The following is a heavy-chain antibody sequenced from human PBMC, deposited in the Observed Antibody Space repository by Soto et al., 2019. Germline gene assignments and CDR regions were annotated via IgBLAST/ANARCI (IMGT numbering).Heavy chain of an antibody. CDR1: GGSISSGGYY. V-gene: IGHV4-31*03. CDR2: IYYSGST. J-gene: IGHJ4*02. CDR3: AGATVTTYVDY. D-gene: IGHD4-17*01. Sequence: TLSLTCTVSGGSISSGGYYWSWIRQHPGKGLEWIGYIYYSGSTYYNPSLKSRVTISVDTSKNQFSLKLSSVTAADTAVYYCAGATVTTYVDYWGQGTLVTVSS.